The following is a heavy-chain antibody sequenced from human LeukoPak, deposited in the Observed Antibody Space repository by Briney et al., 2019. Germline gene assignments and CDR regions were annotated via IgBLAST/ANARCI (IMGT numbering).Heavy chain of an antibody. CDR2: IGYDGSNK. D-gene: IGHD3-22*01. V-gene: IGHV3-30*18. CDR3: AKEIYYDSSAFFDY. Sequence: GRSLRLSCAASGFSFSSYGIHWVHQAPGKGLEWVAVIGYDGSNKYYADSVKGRFTISRDNSKNTLYLQMNSLRTEDTAVYFCAKEIYYDSSAFFDYWGQGTLVTVSS. J-gene: IGHJ4*02. CDR1: GFSFSSYG.